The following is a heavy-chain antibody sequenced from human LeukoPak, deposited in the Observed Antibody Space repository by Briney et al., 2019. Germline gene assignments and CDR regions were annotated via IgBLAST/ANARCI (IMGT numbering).Heavy chain of an antibody. D-gene: IGHD3-10*01. CDR1: GFTFSSYW. V-gene: IGHV3-7*03. CDR2: IKQDGSEK. CDR3: ARDGAGSYYGSGSYL. J-gene: IGHJ5*02. Sequence: PGGSLRLSCAASGFTFSSYWMSWVRQAPGKGLKWVANIKQDGSEKYYVDSVKGRFTISRDNAKNSLYLQMNSLRAEGTAVYYCARDGAGSYYGSGSYLWGQGTLVTVSS.